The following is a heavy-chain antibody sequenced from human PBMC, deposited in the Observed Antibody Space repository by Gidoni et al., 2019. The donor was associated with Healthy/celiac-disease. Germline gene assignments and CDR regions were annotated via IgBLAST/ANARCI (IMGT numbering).Heavy chain of an antibody. CDR2: ISGSGGST. CDR1: GFPFTSYA. V-gene: IGHV3-23*01. J-gene: IGHJ4*02. D-gene: IGHD2-21*02. Sequence: EVQLLASGGGLVQPGGSLRLSCAASGFPFTSYAMSWVRQAPVKGLEWVSAISGSGGSTYYADSVKGRLTSSRDNSKNTLYLQMNSLRAEDTAVYYCAKDIVVVTAIGGLDYWGQGTLVTGSS. CDR3: AKDIVVVTAIGGLDY.